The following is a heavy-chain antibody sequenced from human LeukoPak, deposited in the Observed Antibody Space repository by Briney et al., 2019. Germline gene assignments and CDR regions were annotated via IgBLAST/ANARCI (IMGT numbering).Heavy chain of an antibody. CDR3: ARDKYYYYYIDV. Sequence: SETLSLTCTVSGGSISSYYWSWLRQPPGKGLEWIGYIYYSGSINYNPSLKSRVTISVDTSKNQFSLKLTSVTAADTAVYYCARDKYYYYYIDVWGKGTTVTVSS. J-gene: IGHJ6*03. CDR1: GGSISSYY. V-gene: IGHV4-59*01. CDR2: IYYSGSI.